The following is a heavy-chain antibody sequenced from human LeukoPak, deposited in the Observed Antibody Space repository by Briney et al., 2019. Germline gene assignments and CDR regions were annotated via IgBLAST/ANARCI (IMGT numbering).Heavy chain of an antibody. Sequence: GGPLRLSCAASGFTFSDYYMNWIRQAPGKGLEWVSYIHSSSAYTNYADSVKGRFTISRDNAKNSLYLQMNSLRAEDTAVYYCARTGDYESFDYWGQGTLVTVSS. CDR2: IHSSSAYT. D-gene: IGHD4-17*01. J-gene: IGHJ4*02. CDR1: GFTFSDYY. CDR3: ARTGDYESFDY. V-gene: IGHV3-11*06.